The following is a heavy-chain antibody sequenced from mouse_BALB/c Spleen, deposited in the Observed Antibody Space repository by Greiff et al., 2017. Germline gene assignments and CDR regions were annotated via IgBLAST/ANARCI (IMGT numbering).Heavy chain of an antibody. CDR3: ARDGEFTTATLGAMDY. CDR1: GFTFSDYY. CDR2: ISDGGSYT. D-gene: IGHD1-2*01. J-gene: IGHJ4*01. Sequence: EVHLVESGGGLVKPGGSLKLSCAASGFTFSDYYMYWVRQTPEKRLEWVATISDGGSYTYYPDSVKGRFTISRDNAKNNLYLQMSSLKSEDTAMYYCARDGEFTTATLGAMDYWGQGTSVTVSS. V-gene: IGHV5-4*02.